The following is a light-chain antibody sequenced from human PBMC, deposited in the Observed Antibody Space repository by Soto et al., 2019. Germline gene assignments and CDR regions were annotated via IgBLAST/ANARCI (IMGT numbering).Light chain of an antibody. Sequence: EMVVTQSPGTLSLSPGERATLSCRASQKVSSSYLAWYQQKPGQAPRLLIYDASRRATGIPDRFSGTGSGTDFTLTIRRLELEDFAVYYCQHYGSAPPEITFGQGTRLEI. V-gene: IGKV3-20*01. CDR1: QKVSSSY. CDR3: QHYGSAPPEIT. J-gene: IGKJ5*01. CDR2: DAS.